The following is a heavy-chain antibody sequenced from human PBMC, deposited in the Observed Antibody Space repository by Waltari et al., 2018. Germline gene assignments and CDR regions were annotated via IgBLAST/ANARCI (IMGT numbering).Heavy chain of an antibody. V-gene: IGHV3-53*02. Sequence: EVQLIETGGGLIQPGGSLRLSCAASGITVRNSHMSWVRQAPGKGLEWVSESFGDVRTSYAEAVRGRFTISTDTSKNTLYLQMSSLTVEDTATYYCATVGEGTSGYYHYWGQGTLVTVSS. J-gene: IGHJ4*02. CDR3: ATVGEGTSGYYHY. CDR2: SFGDVRT. CDR1: GITVRNSH. D-gene: IGHD5-18*01.